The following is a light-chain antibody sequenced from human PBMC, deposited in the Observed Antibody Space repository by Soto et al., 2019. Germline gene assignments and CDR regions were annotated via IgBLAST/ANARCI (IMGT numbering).Light chain of an antibody. CDR2: GAS. CDR3: QQYGSSPTT. Sequence: EIVLTQSPGTLSVSPGERATLSCRASQSVSSSYLAWYQQKPGQAPRLLIYGASSRATGILDRFSGSGSGTDFTLTISRLEPEDFAVYYCQQYGSSPTTFGQGTKVDIK. J-gene: IGKJ1*01. V-gene: IGKV3-20*01. CDR1: QSVSSSY.